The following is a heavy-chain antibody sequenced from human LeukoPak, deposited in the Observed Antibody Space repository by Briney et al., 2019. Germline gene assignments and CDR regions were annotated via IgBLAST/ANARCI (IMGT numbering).Heavy chain of an antibody. CDR1: GYTFTTYY. Sequence: GASVKVSCKASGYTFTTYYIHWVRQAPGQGLEWMGIINPSGGSTSYAQKFQGRVTMTRDMSTSTVYMELSSLRSEDTAVYYCARIDDILTGYYHWGQGTLVTVSS. J-gene: IGHJ5*02. CDR3: ARIDDILTGYYH. CDR2: INPSGGST. V-gene: IGHV1-46*01. D-gene: IGHD3-9*01.